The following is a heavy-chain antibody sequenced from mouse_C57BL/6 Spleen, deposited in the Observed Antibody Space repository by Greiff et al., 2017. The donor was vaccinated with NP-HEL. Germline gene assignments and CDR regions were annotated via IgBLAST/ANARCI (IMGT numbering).Heavy chain of an antibody. CDR2: IYPRSGNT. CDR3: ARGDFGGGDYFDY. D-gene: IGHD3-3*01. V-gene: IGHV1-81*01. CDR1: GYTFTSYG. Sequence: QVQLKESGAELARPGASVKLSCKASGYTFTSYGISWVKQRTGQGLEWIGEIYPRSGNTYYNEKFKGKATLTADKSSSTAYMELRSLTSEDSAVYFCARGDFGGGDYFDYWGQGTTLTVSS. J-gene: IGHJ2*01.